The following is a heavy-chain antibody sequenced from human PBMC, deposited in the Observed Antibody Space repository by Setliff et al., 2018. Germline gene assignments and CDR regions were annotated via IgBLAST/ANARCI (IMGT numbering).Heavy chain of an antibody. Sequence: SETLSLTCAVYGGSFSGYYWSWIRQPPGKGLEWTGEINHSGSTNYNPSLKSRVTISLDTSRNQVSLKLSSVTAADTAVYYCARDRQYCSSTSCYTSYFYYYAMDIWGQGTTVTVSS. CDR3: ARDRQYCSSTSCYTSYFYYYAMDI. D-gene: IGHD2-2*02. V-gene: IGHV4-34*01. CDR1: GGSFSGYY. J-gene: IGHJ6*02. CDR2: INHSGST.